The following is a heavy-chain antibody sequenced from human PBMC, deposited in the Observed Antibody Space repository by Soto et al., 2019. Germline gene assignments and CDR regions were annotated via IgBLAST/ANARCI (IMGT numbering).Heavy chain of an antibody. CDR1: GYIFASYW. J-gene: IGHJ4*02. V-gene: IGHV5-10-1*01. CDR2: IDPTDSYT. CDR3: ARLPVLSLVAVWGFDY. D-gene: IGHD3-16*01. Sequence: PGESLKISCKVSGYIFASYWSSWVRQMPGKGLEWMGRIDPTDSYTDYSPSFQGHVTISVDKSINTAYLQWSSLKASDSAMYYCARLPVLSLVAVWGFDYWGLGTLVTVSS.